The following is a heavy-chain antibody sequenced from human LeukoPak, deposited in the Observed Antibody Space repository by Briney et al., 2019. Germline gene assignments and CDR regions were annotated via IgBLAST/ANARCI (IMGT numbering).Heavy chain of an antibody. CDR2: ISAYNGNT. CDR1: GYTFTSYG. V-gene: IGHV1-18*01. D-gene: IGHD3-3*01. CDR3: ARSAPGYFWSGFCQMRYGMDV. J-gene: IGHJ6*02. Sequence: ASVKVSCKASGYTFTSYGISWVRPAPGQGLEWMGWISAYNGNTNYAQTLQGRVTMTTDTSTSTAYMELRSLRSDDTAVYYCARSAPGYFWSGFCQMRYGMDVWGQGTTVTVSS.